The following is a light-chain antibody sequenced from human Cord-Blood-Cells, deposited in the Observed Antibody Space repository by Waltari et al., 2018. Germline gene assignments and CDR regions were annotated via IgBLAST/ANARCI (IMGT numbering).Light chain of an antibody. V-gene: IGKV1-8*01. CDR2: DAS. CDR1: QGISRY. CDR3: QQYYSYPFP. J-gene: IGKJ3*01. Sequence: AIPMTHSPSSFSASTADRVTITRRASQGISRYLAWYQQKPGNAPKLLIYDASTLQSGVPSRFSGSGSGTYFTLTISCLQSEDFATYYCQQYYSYPFPFGPGTKVDMK.